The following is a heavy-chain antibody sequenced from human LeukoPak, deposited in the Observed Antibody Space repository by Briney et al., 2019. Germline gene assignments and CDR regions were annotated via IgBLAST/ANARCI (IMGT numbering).Heavy chain of an antibody. D-gene: IGHD6-13*01. V-gene: IGHV3-30*02. J-gene: IGHJ5*02. Sequence: GGSLRLSRAASGFTFSSYGMHWVRQAPGKGLEWVAFIRYDGSNKYYADSVKGRFTISRDNSKNTLYLQMNSLRAEDTAVYYCAKVRYPFSSTYNWFDPWGQGTLVTVSS. CDR2: IRYDGSNK. CDR1: GFTFSSYG. CDR3: AKVRYPFSSTYNWFDP.